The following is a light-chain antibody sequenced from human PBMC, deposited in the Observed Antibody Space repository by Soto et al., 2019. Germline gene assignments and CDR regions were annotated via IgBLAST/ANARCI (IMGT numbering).Light chain of an antibody. Sequence: DIQMTQSPSTLSGSVGDRVTITCWASQTISSWLAWYQQKPGKAPKLLIYDASSLQSGVPSRFSGSGSGTEFTLTISRLEPEDFAVYYCQQYGSSGTFGQGTKVDIK. V-gene: IGKV1-5*01. CDR3: QQYGSSGT. CDR2: DAS. J-gene: IGKJ1*01. CDR1: QTISSW.